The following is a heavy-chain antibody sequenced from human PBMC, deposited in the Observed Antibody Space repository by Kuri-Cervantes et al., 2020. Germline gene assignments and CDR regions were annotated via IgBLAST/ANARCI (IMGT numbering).Heavy chain of an antibody. CDR3: ARDGVPHYYDSRGPPTY. CDR2: INDSGIT. CDR1: GGSISSGGYY. J-gene: IGHJ4*02. V-gene: IGHV4-31*02. D-gene: IGHD3-22*01. Sequence: SCTVSGGSISSGGYYWSWIRQHPGKGLGWIGYINDSGITYYNPSLKSRVTISVDTSKTQFSLKLSSVTAADTAVYYCARDGVPHYYDSRGPPTYWGQGTLVTVSS.